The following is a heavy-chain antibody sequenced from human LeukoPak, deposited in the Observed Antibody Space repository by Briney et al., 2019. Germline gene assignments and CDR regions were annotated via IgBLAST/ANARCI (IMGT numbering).Heavy chain of an antibody. CDR2: IYTTETT. CDR3: ARRQTILEWFVSDY. Sequence: SETLSLTCTVSGGSISTYFWSWIRQPAGKGLEWIGRIYTTETTNYNPSLKSRITISVDTSKNQFSLKLSSVTAADTAVYYCARRQTILEWFVSDYWGQGTLVTVSS. CDR1: GGSISTYF. V-gene: IGHV4-4*07. D-gene: IGHD3-3*01. J-gene: IGHJ4*02.